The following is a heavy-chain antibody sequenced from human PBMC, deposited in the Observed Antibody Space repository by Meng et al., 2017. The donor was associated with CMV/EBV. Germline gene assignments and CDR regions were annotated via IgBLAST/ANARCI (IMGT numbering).Heavy chain of an antibody. CDR3: ARSSSWYFQTDYYYYGMDV. J-gene: IGHJ6*02. V-gene: IGHV3-48*03. Sequence: GESLKISCVASGFTFSSYEMNWVRQAPGKGLEWVSYISSSGSTIYYADSVKGRFTISRDNAKNSLYLQMNSLRAEDTAVYYCARSSSWYFQTDYYYYGMDVWGQGTTVTVSS. CDR2: ISSSGSTI. CDR1: GFTFSSYE. D-gene: IGHD6-13*01.